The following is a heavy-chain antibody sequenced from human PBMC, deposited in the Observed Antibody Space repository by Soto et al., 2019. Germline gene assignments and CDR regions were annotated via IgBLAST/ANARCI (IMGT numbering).Heavy chain of an antibody. CDR1: GGSISSGGYP. D-gene: IGHD2-15*01. CDR2: VFYSGST. J-gene: IGHJ4*02. V-gene: IGHV4-31*03. Sequence: QVQLQESGPGLVKPSQTLSLTCTVSGGSISSGGYPWSWIRQHPGKGLEWIGYVFYSGSTYYNPSLKSRVTISVDTSKDQFSLKLSSVTAADTAVYYCARTLTGGGNAYFDYWGQGNLVTVSS. CDR3: ARTLTGGGNAYFDY.